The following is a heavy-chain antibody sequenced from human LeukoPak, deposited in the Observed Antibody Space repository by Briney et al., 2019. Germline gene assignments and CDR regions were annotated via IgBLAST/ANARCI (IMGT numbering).Heavy chain of an antibody. CDR1: GGSISSGGYY. CDR2: IYYSGST. CDR3: ARESADLEWLTYRHNWFDP. V-gene: IGHV4-31*03. J-gene: IGHJ5*02. Sequence: SETLSLTCTVSGGSISSGGYYWSWIRQHPGKGLEWIGYIYYSGSTYYNPSLKSRVTISVDTSKNQFSLKLSPVTAADTAVYYCARESADLEWLTYRHNWFDPWGQGTLVTVSS. D-gene: IGHD3-3*01.